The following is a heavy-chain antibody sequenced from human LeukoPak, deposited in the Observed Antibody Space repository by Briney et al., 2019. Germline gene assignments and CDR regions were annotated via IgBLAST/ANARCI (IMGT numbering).Heavy chain of an antibody. D-gene: IGHD3-10*01. V-gene: IGHV3-33*01. CDR2: IWYDGSNK. CDR3: ARDVYGSGSYFPFYYYYYGMDV. CDR1: GFTFSSYG. J-gene: IGHJ6*02. Sequence: PGGSLRLSCAASGFTFSSYGMHWVRQAPGKGLEWVAVIWYDGSNKYYADSVKGRFTISRDNSKNTLYLQMNSLRAEDTAVYYCARDVYGSGSYFPFYYYYYGMDVWGQGTTVTVSS.